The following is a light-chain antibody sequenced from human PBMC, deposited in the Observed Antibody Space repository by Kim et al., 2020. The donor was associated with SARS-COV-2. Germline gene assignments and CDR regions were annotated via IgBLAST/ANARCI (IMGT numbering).Light chain of an antibody. CDR1: QSVSSSY. CDR3: QEYGTSPWT. Sequence: APRQRPTLSCRASQSVSSSYLAWYQQKPGQAPRLLIYGASSRATGIPDRFSGSGSGTDFTLTISRLEPEDFAVYYCQEYGTSPWTFGEGTKVDIK. CDR2: GAS. J-gene: IGKJ1*01. V-gene: IGKV3-20*01.